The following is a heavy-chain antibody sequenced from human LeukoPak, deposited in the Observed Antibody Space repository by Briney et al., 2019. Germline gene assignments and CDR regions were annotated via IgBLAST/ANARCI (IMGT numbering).Heavy chain of an antibody. CDR2: IYPGDSDT. V-gene: IGHV5-51*01. Sequence: GESLKISCKGSGYSFTSYWIGWVRQMPGKGLEWMGIIYPGDSDTRYSPSFQGQVTISADKSISTAYLQWSSLKASDTAMYYCARQGMTTEKRSYYYYGMDVWGQGTTVTVSS. D-gene: IGHD4-11*01. J-gene: IGHJ6*02. CDR1: GYSFTSYW. CDR3: ARQGMTTEKRSYYYYGMDV.